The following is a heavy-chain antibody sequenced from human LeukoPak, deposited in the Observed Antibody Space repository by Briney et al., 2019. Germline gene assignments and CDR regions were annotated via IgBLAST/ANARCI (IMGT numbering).Heavy chain of an antibody. J-gene: IGHJ4*02. D-gene: IGHD6-13*01. Sequence: GGSLRLSCAASGFTFSDYYMSWIRQAPGKGLEWVSYISNSGSTIDYADSVKGRFTISRDNAKNSLYLQMSNLRAEDTAVYYCARDRYSSPDYWGQGTLVTVSS. CDR2: ISNSGSTI. CDR1: GFTFSDYY. V-gene: IGHV3-11*01. CDR3: ARDRYSSPDY.